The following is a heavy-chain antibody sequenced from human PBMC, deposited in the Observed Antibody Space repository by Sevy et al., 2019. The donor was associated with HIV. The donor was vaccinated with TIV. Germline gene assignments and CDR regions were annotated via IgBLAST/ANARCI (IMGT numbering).Heavy chain of an antibody. CDR2: ISYDGSNK. D-gene: IGHD3-10*01. CDR3: AKVHPYSSGYYFDY. CDR1: GFTFSSYA. V-gene: IGHV3-30*18. J-gene: IGHJ4*02. Sequence: GGSLRLSCAASGFTFSSYAIHWVRQAPGKGLEWVAVISYDGSNKYYADSVKGRFTISRDNSKNTLSLQMNSLRGEDTAVYYCAKVHPYSSGYYFDYWGQGTLVTVSS.